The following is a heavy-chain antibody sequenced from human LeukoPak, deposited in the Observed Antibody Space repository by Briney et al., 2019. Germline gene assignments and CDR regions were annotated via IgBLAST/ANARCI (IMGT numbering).Heavy chain of an antibody. CDR2: IYYSGST. Sequence: SETLSLTCTVSGGSISSGDYYWSWIRQPPGKGLEWIGYIYYSGSTYYNPSLKSRVTISVDTSKNQFSLKLSSVTAADTAVYYRARDSGITVTTPGAFDIWGQGTMVTVSS. D-gene: IGHD4-17*01. V-gene: IGHV4-30-4*01. CDR3: ARDSGITVTTPGAFDI. CDR1: GGSISSGDYY. J-gene: IGHJ3*02.